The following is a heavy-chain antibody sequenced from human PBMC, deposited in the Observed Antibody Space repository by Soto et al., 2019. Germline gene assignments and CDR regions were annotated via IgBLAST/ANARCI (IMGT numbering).Heavy chain of an antibody. J-gene: IGHJ1*01. Sequence: ASVKVSCKASGYTFTSYAMHWVRQAPGQRLEWMGWINAGNGNTKYSQKFQGRVTITRDTSASTAYMELSSLRSEDTAVYYCARGGGYCSSTSCYEYFPHWGQGTLVTVSS. CDR3: ARGGGYCSSTSCYEYFPH. CDR1: GYTFTSYA. V-gene: IGHV1-3*01. CDR2: INAGNGNT. D-gene: IGHD2-2*01.